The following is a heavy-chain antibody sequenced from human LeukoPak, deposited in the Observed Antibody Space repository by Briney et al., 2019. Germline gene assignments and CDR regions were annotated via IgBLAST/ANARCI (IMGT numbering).Heavy chain of an antibody. V-gene: IGHV3-66*02. Sequence: PGGSLRLSCAASGFTVSSNYMSWVRQAPGKGLEWVSVIYSGGSTYYADSVKGRFTISRDNSKNTLYLQMNSLRAEDTAVYYCANSLTTDYYMDVWGKGTTVTVSS. CDR1: GFTVSSNY. D-gene: IGHD4-11*01. CDR3: ANSLTTDYYMDV. J-gene: IGHJ6*03. CDR2: IYSGGST.